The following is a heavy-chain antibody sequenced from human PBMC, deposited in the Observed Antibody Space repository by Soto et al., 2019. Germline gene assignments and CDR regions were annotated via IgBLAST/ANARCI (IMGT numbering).Heavy chain of an antibody. CDR1: GGSISSGGYY. CDR3: ATRLLTYYYDSSGRGGFDY. D-gene: IGHD3-22*01. J-gene: IGHJ4*02. V-gene: IGHV4-31*03. CDR2: IYYSGST. Sequence: QVQLQESGPGLVKPSRTLSLTCTVSGGSISSGGYYWSWIRQHPGKGLEWIGYIYYSGSTYYNPSLKSRVTISVDTSKNQFSLKLSSVTAADTAVYYCATRLLTYYYDSSGRGGFDYWGQGTLVTVSS.